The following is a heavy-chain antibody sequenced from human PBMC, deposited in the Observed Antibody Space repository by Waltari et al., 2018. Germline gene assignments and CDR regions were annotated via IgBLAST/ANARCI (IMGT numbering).Heavy chain of an antibody. CDR3: ARSEYPNWFDP. CDR1: GGSISSYY. V-gene: IGHV4-59*13. J-gene: IGHJ5*02. CDR2: ISYRGSP. Sequence: QVQLQESGPGLVKPSETLSLTCTVSGGSISSYYWSWIRQPPGKGLEWIGYISYRGSPHYHPSLKSRVTISVDTSKNQFSLKLSSVTAADTAVYYCARSEYPNWFDPWGQGTLVTVSS. D-gene: IGHD2-2*01.